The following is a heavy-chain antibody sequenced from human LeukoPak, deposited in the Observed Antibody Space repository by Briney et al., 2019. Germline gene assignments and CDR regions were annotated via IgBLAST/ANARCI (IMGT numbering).Heavy chain of an antibody. V-gene: IGHV1-2*02. CDR3: AREFSSKLEWLAYVTGDDAFDV. CDR2: VNTKTGGT. J-gene: IGHJ3*01. Sequence: ASVTVSCKAFGYSFTGYHLHWVRQAPRQELEWMGWVNTKTGGTNYARKFQGRVTMTRDTSINTVNMELSRLTSDDTAVYYCAREFSSKLEWLAYVTGDDAFDVWGQGTMITVS. D-gene: IGHD3-3*01. CDR1: GYSFTGYH.